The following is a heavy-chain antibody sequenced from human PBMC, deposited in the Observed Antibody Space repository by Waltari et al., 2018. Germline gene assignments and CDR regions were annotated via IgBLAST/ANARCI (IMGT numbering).Heavy chain of an antibody. Sequence: QVQLQESGPGLVKPSETLSLTCPVSGGSLSSYYWSWIRQPAGKGLEWIGRIYTSGSTNYNPSLKSRVTMSVDTYKNQFSLKLSSVTAADTAVYYCARIEQLVDNYYYGMDVWGQGTTVTVSS. CDR2: IYTSGST. CDR1: GGSLSSYY. D-gene: IGHD6-6*01. CDR3: ARIEQLVDNYYYGMDV. J-gene: IGHJ6*02. V-gene: IGHV4-4*07.